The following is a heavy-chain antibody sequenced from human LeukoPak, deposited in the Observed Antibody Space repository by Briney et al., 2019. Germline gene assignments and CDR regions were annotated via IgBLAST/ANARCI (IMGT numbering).Heavy chain of an antibody. J-gene: IGHJ4*02. CDR3: TRSGATVSGWPFPYDY. D-gene: IGHD6-19*01. CDR1: GFTFGDYA. Sequence: PGRSLRLSCTASGFTFGDYAMSWVRQAPGKGLEWVGFIRSKAYGGTTEYAASVKGRFTISRDDSKGIAYLQMNSLKTEDTAVYYCTRSGATVSGWPFPYDYWGQGTLVTVSS. V-gene: IGHV3-49*04. CDR2: IRSKAYGGTT.